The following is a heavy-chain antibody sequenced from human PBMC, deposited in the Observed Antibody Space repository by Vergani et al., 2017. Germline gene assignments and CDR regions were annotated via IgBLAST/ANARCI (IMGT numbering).Heavy chain of an antibody. CDR1: GGSISSYY. CDR3: AAGHQWLVSRYYYGMDV. Sequence: QVQLQESGPGLVKPSETLSLTCTVSGGSISSYYWSWIRQPPGKGLEWIGYIYYSGSTNYNPSLKSRVTISVDTSKNQFSLKLSSVTAADTAVYYCAAGHQWLVSRYYYGMDVWGQGP. CDR2: IYYSGST. V-gene: IGHV4-59*01. J-gene: IGHJ6*02. D-gene: IGHD6-19*01.